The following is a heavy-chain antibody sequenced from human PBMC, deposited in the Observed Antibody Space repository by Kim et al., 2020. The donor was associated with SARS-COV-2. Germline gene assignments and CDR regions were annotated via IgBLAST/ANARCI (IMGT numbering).Heavy chain of an antibody. J-gene: IGHJ6*02. CDR3: ARGVSVVPAALVVRSLDV. V-gene: IGHV3-33*01. CDR2: IWYDGSNK. D-gene: IGHD2-2*01. CDR1: GFTFSSYG. Sequence: GGSLRLSCAASGFTFSSYGMHWVRQAPGKGLEWVAVIWYDGSNKYYADSVKGRFTISRDNSKNTLYLQMNSPRAEDTAVYYCARGVSVVPAALVVRSLDVWGQGTTVTV.